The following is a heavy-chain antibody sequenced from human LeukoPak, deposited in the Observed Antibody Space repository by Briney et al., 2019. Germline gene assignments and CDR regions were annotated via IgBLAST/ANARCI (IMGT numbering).Heavy chain of an antibody. CDR2: IYTSGST. CDR1: GGSISSYY. Sequence: PSETLSLTCTVSGGSISSYYWSWLRQPAGKGLEWLGRIYTSGSTNYNPSLKSRVTMSVDTSKNQFSLKLSSVTAAATALYYCARNGWYGIRLGYRGQGSLVTVST. D-gene: IGHD6-19*01. CDR3: ARNGWYGIRLGY. V-gene: IGHV4-4*07. J-gene: IGHJ4*02.